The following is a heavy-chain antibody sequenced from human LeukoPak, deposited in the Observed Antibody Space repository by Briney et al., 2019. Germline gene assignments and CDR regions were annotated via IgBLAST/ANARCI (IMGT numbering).Heavy chain of an antibody. CDR2: INPNSGGT. J-gene: IGHJ4*02. CDR1: GYTFTSYA. Sequence: ASVKVSCKASGYTFTSYAMNWVRQAPGQGLEWMGRINPNSGGTNYAQKFQGRVTMTRDTSISTAYMELNRLRSDDTAIYFCARVYRRDGYNYFDHWGQGTLVTVSS. V-gene: IGHV1-2*06. D-gene: IGHD5-24*01. CDR3: ARVYRRDGYNYFDH.